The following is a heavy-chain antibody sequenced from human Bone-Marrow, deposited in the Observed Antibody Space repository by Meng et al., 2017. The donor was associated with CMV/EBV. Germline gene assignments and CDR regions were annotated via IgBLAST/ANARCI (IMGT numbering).Heavy chain of an antibody. Sequence: GESLKISCAASGFTFSSYAMSWVRQAPGKGLEWVSAISGSGGSTYYADSVKGRFTISRDNSKNTLYLQMNSLRAEDTAVYYCATTVIYWYFDLWGRGTLVTVSS. CDR1: GFTFSSYA. D-gene: IGHD4-17*01. CDR3: ATTVIYWYFDL. J-gene: IGHJ2*01. CDR2: ISGSGGST. V-gene: IGHV3-23*01.